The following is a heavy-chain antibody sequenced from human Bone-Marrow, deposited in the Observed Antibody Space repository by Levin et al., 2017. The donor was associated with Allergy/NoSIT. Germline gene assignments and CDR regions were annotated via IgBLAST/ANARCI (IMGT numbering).Heavy chain of an antibody. CDR3: ARGSGQPRPKQRTMAYGFVDL. J-gene: IGHJ2*01. CDR1: GYTFTDYY. V-gene: IGHV1-2*06. Sequence: ASVKVSCKASGYTFTDYYLHWVRQAPGQGLEWMGRINPNSGGTNYPQKFQGRVTITRDTSIDTVYLELSRLKSDDTAFYYCARGSGQPRPKQRTMAYGFVDLWGRGTLVSVSS. CDR2: INPNSGGT. D-gene: IGHD1-14*01.